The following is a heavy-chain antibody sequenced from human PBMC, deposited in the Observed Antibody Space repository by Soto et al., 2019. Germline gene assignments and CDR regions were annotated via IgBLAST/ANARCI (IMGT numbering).Heavy chain of an antibody. Sequence: GGSLRLSCAASGFTFSSTWMHWVRQAPGKWLVWVSHINSDGSSTTYADSVRGRFTISRDNAKNTVYLQMNSLRAEDTAVYYCATDGSYAQHVWGQGXTVTVYS. V-gene: IGHV3-74*03. J-gene: IGHJ6*02. D-gene: IGHD3-16*01. CDR2: INSDGSST. CDR3: ATDGSYAQHV. CDR1: GFTFSSTW.